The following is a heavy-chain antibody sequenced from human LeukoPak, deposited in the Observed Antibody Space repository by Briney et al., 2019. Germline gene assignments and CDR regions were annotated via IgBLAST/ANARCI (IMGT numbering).Heavy chain of an antibody. V-gene: IGHV1-69*04. J-gene: IGHJ4*02. CDR2: IIPILGIA. D-gene: IGHD3-10*01. CDR3: AGGDYYGSGDY. CDR1: GGTLSSYA. Sequence: GASVKVSCKASGGTLSSYAISWVRQAPGQGLEWMGRIIPILGIANYAQKFQGRVTITADKSTSTAHMELSSLRSEDTAVYYCAGGDYYGSGDYWGQGTLVTVSS.